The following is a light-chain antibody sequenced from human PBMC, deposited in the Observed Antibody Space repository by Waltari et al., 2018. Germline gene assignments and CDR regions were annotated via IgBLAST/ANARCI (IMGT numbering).Light chain of an antibody. Sequence: QSALTQPASVSGSPGQSITLSCTGTSSDIGGYPYVSWYQQHPGKAPKLIIYDVSNRPSGVSNRFSGTNSANTASLTISRLQAEDEADYFCSSYGHNTLWVFGTGTKVTVL. CDR2: DVS. J-gene: IGLJ1*01. CDR3: SSYGHNTLWV. V-gene: IGLV2-14*03. CDR1: SSDIGGYPY.